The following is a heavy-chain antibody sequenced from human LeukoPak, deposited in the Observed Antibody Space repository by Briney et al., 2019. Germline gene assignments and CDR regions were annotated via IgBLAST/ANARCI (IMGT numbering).Heavy chain of an antibody. CDR2: IFHSGST. CDR1: GYSMSRGYF. Sequence: SETLSLTCTVSGYSMSRGYFWGWIRPPPGKGLEWIASIFHSGSTFYNPSLKSRVTISVDSSKNQFSLTMTSVTAAGTALYYCARETEKQWQYWGQGTMVTVSS. CDR3: ARETEKQWQY. D-gene: IGHD6-19*01. V-gene: IGHV4-38-2*02. J-gene: IGHJ3*01.